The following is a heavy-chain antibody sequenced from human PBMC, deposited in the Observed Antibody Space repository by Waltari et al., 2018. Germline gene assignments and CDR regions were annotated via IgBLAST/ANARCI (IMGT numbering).Heavy chain of an antibody. Sequence: EVQLVQSGAEVKKPGESLKISCKGSGYSFTSYWIGWVRQMPGKGLEWMGIIYPGASDTRYGPSCQGQVTISADKSISTAYLQWSSLKASDTAMYYCARLNWNDDPHFDLWGRGTLVTVSS. J-gene: IGHJ2*01. D-gene: IGHD1-1*01. CDR3: ARLNWNDDPHFDL. CDR1: GYSFTSYW. V-gene: IGHV5-51*03. CDR2: IYPGASDT.